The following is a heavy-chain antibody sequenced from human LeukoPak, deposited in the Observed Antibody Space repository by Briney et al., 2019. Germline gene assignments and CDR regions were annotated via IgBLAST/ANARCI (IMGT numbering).Heavy chain of an antibody. CDR2: MRHDGSNK. CDR1: GFTSSSYG. Sequence: GGSLRLSCAASGFTSSSYGMHWVRQAPGKGPEWVAFMRHDGSNKYYADSVKGRFTISRDSSKNTLYLQLNSLSGEDTAVYYCAKGLNQFWEKDAFDIWGQGTMVTVSS. CDR3: AKGLNQFWEKDAFDI. J-gene: IGHJ3*02. D-gene: IGHD3-3*01. V-gene: IGHV3-30*02.